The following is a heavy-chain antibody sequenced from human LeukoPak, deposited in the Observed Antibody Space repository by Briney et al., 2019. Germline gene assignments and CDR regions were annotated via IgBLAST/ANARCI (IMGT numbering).Heavy chain of an antibody. J-gene: IGHJ4*02. CDR1: GFTFSSYW. Sequence: AGGSLRLSCAASGFTFSSYWMSWVRQAPGKGLEWVANIKQDGSEKYYVDSVKGRFTISGDNAKSSLYLQINSLRAEDTAVYYCARDPGSSGYYPYFDYWGQGTLVTVSS. CDR3: ARDPGSSGYYPYFDY. CDR2: IKQDGSEK. D-gene: IGHD3-22*01. V-gene: IGHV3-7*01.